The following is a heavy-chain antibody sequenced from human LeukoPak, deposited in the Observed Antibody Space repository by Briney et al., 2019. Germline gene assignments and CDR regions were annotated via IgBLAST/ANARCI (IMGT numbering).Heavy chain of an antibody. J-gene: IGHJ4*02. D-gene: IGHD6-19*01. Sequence: PGGSLRLSCAASGFTFSSYSMNWVRQAPGKGLEWVSYISSSSSTIYYADSVKGRFTISRDNSKNTLYLQMNSLRAEDTAVYYCAREEAGFDYWGQGTLVTVSS. CDR3: AREEAGFDY. CDR1: GFTFSSYS. CDR2: ISSSSSTI. V-gene: IGHV3-48*01.